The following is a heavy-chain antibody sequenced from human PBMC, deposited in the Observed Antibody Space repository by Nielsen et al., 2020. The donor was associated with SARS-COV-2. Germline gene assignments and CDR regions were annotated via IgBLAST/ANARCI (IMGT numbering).Heavy chain of an antibody. D-gene: IGHD3-22*01. V-gene: IGHV3-11*05. CDR2: ISSSSSYT. CDR3: AKDSYYYDSSGYYHLFDY. J-gene: IGHJ4*02. Sequence: WIRQPPGKGLEWVSYISSSSSYTNYADSVKGRFTISRDNAKNSLYLQMNSLRAEDTAVYYCAKDSYYYDSSGYYHLFDYWGQGTLVTVSS.